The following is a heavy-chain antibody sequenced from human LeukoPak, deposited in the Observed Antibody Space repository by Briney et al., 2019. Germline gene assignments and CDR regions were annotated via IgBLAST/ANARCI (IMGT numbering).Heavy chain of an antibody. Sequence: SETLSLTCTVSGGSISSGDYYWSWIRQPPGKGLEWIGYIYYSGSTYYNPSLKSRLTLSVDTSKNQFSLKLSSVTAADTAVYYCARGLDGYKYDYWGQGTLVTVSS. J-gene: IGHJ4*02. CDR2: IYYSGST. D-gene: IGHD5-24*01. V-gene: IGHV4-30-4*01. CDR1: GGSISSGDYY. CDR3: ARGLDGYKYDY.